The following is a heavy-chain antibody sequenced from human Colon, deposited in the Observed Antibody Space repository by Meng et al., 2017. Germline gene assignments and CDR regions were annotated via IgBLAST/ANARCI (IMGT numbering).Heavy chain of an antibody. CDR3: ARVNGDFDEAWFDP. CDR1: GASVSSDSHY. Sequence: QVKLQASGPGLVRPSETLSLTCTVSGASVSSDSHYWSWIRQSPGKGLEWIGYIYYTGNTNYNPSLASRVSMSLDTSKNHFSLHLTSVTAADTAIYYCARVNGDFDEAWFDPWGQGTLVTVSS. V-gene: IGHV4-61*03. J-gene: IGHJ5*02. D-gene: IGHD4-17*01. CDR2: IYYTGNT.